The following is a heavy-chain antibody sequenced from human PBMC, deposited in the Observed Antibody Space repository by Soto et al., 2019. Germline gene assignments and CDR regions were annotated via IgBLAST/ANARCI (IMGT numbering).Heavy chain of an antibody. CDR1: GFTFSTSA. CDR3: AKVWGEDGYCTRTSCLYSLHH. Sequence: EVQLLESGGGLVQPGGSLRLSCEASGFTFSTSAMSWVRQAPGKGLEWVSTISDSGSTYYADYVKCRFTISRDKTKNTWYLQINSVRAEDTAVYYCAKVWGEDGYCTRTSCLYSLHHWGQGVLVTASS. D-gene: IGHD2-2*03. V-gene: IGHV3-23*01. CDR2: ISDSGST. J-gene: IGHJ5*02.